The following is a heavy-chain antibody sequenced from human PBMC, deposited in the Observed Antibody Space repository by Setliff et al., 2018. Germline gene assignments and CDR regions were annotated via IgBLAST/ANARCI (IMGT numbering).Heavy chain of an antibody. V-gene: IGHV3-23*01. J-gene: IGHJ3*02. Sequence: HPGGSLRLSCAASGFTFSSYAMSWVRQAPGKGLEWVSAISGSGGSTYYADSVKGRFTISRDNSKNTLYLQMSSLRAEDTAVYYCVKGYCSGGSCYLGAFDIWGQGTMVTVSS. CDR3: VKGYCSGGSCYLGAFDI. CDR2: ISGSGGST. D-gene: IGHD2-15*01. CDR1: GFTFSSYA.